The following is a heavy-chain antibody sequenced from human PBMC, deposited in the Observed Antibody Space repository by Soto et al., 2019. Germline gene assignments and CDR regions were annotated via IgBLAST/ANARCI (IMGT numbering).Heavy chain of an antibody. Sequence: SETLSLTCSVSGGSITSSSYYRGWIRQPPGKGLEWIGSIYSSGSPNYNLSLKSRVTISVDPYNNQFSLKLSSVTAADTAIYYCVREPRLLWFGDGIKGNSWFDPWGQGTLVTVSS. V-gene: IGHV4-39*02. D-gene: IGHD3-10*01. CDR2: IYSSGSP. J-gene: IGHJ5*02. CDR3: VREPRLLWFGDGIKGNSWFDP. CDR1: GGSITSSSYY.